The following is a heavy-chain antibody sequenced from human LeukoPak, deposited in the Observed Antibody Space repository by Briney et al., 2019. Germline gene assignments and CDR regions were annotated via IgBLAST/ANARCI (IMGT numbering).Heavy chain of an antibody. D-gene: IGHD3-22*01. Sequence: PGRSLRLSCAASGFTFDDYAMHWVRQAPGKGLEWVSGISWNSGSIGYADSVKGRFTISRDNAKNSLYLQMNSLRAEDMALYYCAKDKGHRYDSSGSDAFDIWGQGTMVTVSS. CDR1: GFTFDDYA. CDR2: ISWNSGSI. CDR3: AKDKGHRYDSSGSDAFDI. V-gene: IGHV3-9*03. J-gene: IGHJ3*02.